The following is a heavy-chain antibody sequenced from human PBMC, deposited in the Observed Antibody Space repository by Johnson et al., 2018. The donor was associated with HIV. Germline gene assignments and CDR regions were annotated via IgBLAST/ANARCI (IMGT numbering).Heavy chain of an antibody. J-gene: IGHJ3*01. CDR3: ARGSLAYDKWNYEDAVDV. CDR1: GFTFDDYG. D-gene: IGHD1-7*01. CDR2: INWNGGST. Sequence: EVQLMESGGGVVRPGGSLRLSCAASGFTFDDYGMSWVRQAPWKGLEWVYGINWNGGSTGYADTAKGRFSISRDNAKNSLDLPMITLGAEDTALYYCARGSLAYDKWNYEDAVDVWGQGTMVTVSS. V-gene: IGHV3-20*04.